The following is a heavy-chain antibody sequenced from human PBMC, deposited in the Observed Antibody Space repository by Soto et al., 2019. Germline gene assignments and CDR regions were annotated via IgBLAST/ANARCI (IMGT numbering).Heavy chain of an antibody. V-gene: IGHV4-39*01. J-gene: IGHJ4*02. CDR2: IYYSGST. CDR3: ARHQTISFAEFDY. CDR1: GDSIGSTSYY. D-gene: IGHD2-2*01. Sequence: QLQLQASGPGLVKPSETLSLTCTVSGDSIGSTSYYWGWIRQPPGKGLEWIGSIYYSGSTYYSPSLKSRVTIFVDTSKNQCSLRLNSVPAADTAVYYCARHQTISFAEFDYWGQGTLVTVSS.